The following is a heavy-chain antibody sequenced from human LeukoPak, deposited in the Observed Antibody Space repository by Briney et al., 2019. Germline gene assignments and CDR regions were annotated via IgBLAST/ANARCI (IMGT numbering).Heavy chain of an antibody. CDR2: IYSGGST. D-gene: IGHD2-2*01. V-gene: IGHV3-53*01. CDR3: ARFGCSSTSCYDWYFDL. Sequence: GGSLRLSCAASGFTVSSNYMSWVRQAPGKGLEWVSVIYSGGSTYYADSVKGRFTISRDNSKNTLYLQMNSLRAEDTAVYYCARFGCSSTSCYDWYFDLWGRGTLVTVSS. J-gene: IGHJ2*01. CDR1: GFTVSSNY.